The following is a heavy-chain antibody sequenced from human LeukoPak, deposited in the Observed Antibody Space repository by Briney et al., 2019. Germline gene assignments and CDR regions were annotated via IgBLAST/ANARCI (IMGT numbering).Heavy chain of an antibody. CDR2: LSASGDTT. CDR1: GFTVSSNY. V-gene: IGHV3-23*01. CDR3: AKRRPCSGDTCYGMDV. J-gene: IGHJ6*02. Sequence: GGSLRLSCAASGFTVSSNYMNWVRQAPGKGLEWVSVLSASGDTTLYADSVKGRFTISTDDSRKTLYLQMNSLRAEDTAVYYCAKRRPCSGDTCYGMDVWGQGTTVTVSS. D-gene: IGHD2-15*01.